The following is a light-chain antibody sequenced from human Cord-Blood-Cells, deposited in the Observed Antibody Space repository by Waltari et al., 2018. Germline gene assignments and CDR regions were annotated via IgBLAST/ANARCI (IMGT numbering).Light chain of an antibody. CDR3: CSYAGSYTYV. Sequence: QSALTQPRSVSRSPGPSVTISCTGTSSDVGGYNYVSWYQQHPGKAPKLMIYDVSKRPSGVPDRFSGSKSGNAASVTISGLQAEDEADYYCCSYAGSYTYVFGTGTKVTVL. J-gene: IGLJ1*01. CDR1: SSDVGGYNY. V-gene: IGLV2-11*01. CDR2: DVS.